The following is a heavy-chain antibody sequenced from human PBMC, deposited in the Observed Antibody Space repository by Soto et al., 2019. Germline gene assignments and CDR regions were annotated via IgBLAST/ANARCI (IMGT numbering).Heavy chain of an antibody. D-gene: IGHD3-10*01. CDR1: GFTFNSDA. J-gene: IGHJ4*02. Sequence: EVQLLESGGGLVQPGGSLRLSCGGSGFTFNSDAMTWVRQAPGKGLELVSAISGSGGTTYYANSVKGRFTISRDQSKDTLYLQMNSLRAEDTAIYYGAKYRHYGSGTYSDSYLDYWGQGTLVTVSS. CDR2: ISGSGGTT. V-gene: IGHV3-23*01. CDR3: AKYRHYGSGTYSDSYLDY.